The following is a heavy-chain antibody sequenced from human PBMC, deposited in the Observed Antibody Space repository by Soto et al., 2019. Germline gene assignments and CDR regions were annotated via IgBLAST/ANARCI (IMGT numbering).Heavy chain of an antibody. Sequence: EVQLVESGGGSVKPGGSLGLSCAASGFTFNSAWMNWVRQAPGKGLEWVGRIKSKNDGGTTNYAAPVTGRFAISRDDSKNTVYLQMNSLKTEDTAVYYCTTDLPGEMADWGLDFWGEGTLVTVSS. J-gene: IGHJ4*02. CDR3: TTDLPGEMADWGLDF. CDR2: IKSKNDGGTT. CDR1: GFTFNSAW. D-gene: IGHD7-27*01. V-gene: IGHV3-15*07.